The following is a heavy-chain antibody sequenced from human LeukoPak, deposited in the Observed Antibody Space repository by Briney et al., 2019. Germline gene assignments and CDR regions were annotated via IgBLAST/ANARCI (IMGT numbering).Heavy chain of an antibody. J-gene: IGHJ4*02. CDR1: GFTFSSYW. CDR2: IKQDGSEK. V-gene: IGHV3-7*01. CDR3: ASIDFWSGRPNY. Sequence: SGGSLRLSCAASGFTFSSYWMSWVRQFPGNGLEWVANIKQDGSEKYYVDSVKGRFTVSRDNAKNSLYLQMNSLRAEDTAVYYCASIDFWSGRPNYWGQGTLVTVAS. D-gene: IGHD3-3*01.